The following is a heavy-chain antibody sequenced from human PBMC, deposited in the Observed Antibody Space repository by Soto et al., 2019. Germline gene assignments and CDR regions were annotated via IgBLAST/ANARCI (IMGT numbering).Heavy chain of an antibody. J-gene: IGHJ2*01. D-gene: IGHD1-1*01. CDR1: GYTFTNYG. V-gene: IGHV1-18*01. CDR2: ISAYNGNT. CDR3: AKGGKTGTENPPFWSFDL. Sequence: ASVKVSGKASGYTFTNYGISWVRQAPGQGLEWMRWISAYNGNTNYAQKLHGRVSMTPDTSTSTDYMELSSLKSDDTAIYSSAKGGKTGTENPPFWSFDLWGRGTLVTVSS.